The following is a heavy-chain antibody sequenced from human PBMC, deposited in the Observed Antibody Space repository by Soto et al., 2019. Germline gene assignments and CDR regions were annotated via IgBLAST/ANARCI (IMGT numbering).Heavy chain of an antibody. CDR3: AREAGYSYLAGMDV. D-gene: IGHD5-18*01. CDR1: GDSVSSNSAT. V-gene: IGHV6-1*01. CDR2: TYYRSKWYN. Sequence: SQTLSLTCAISGDSVSSNSATWNWIRQSPSRGLEWLGRTYYRSKWYNDYAVSVKSRITINPDTSKNQVSLQLNSVTPEDTAVYYCAREAGYSYLAGMDVWGQGTTVTVSS. J-gene: IGHJ6*02.